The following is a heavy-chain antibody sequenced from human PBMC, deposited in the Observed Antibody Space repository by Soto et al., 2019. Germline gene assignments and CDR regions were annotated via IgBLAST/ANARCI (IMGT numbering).Heavy chain of an antibody. CDR3: ARGGIVVVVAAGPGAFDI. Sequence: QVQLVQSGAEVKKPGASVKVSCKASGYTFTSYGISWVRQAPGQGLEWMGWISAYNGNTNYAQKLQGRVTMTTDTSTSTAYMELRSMRSDDTAVYYCARGGIVVVVAAGPGAFDIWGQGTMVTVSS. V-gene: IGHV1-18*04. CDR1: GYTFTSYG. D-gene: IGHD2-15*01. J-gene: IGHJ3*02. CDR2: ISAYNGNT.